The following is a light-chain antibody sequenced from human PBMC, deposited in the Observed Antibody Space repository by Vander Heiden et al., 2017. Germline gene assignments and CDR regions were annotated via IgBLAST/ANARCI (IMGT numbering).Light chain of an antibody. CDR3: AAWDDSLNAVV. V-gene: IGLV1-44*01. J-gene: IGLJ2*01. Sequence: QSVLTQPPSASGTPGQRFTISCSGSSSNIGSNTVNWYQQLPGTAPKLLIYSNNQRPSGVPDRFSGSKSGTSASLAISGLQSEDEADYYCAAWDDSLNAVVFGGGTKLTVL. CDR1: SSNIGSNT. CDR2: SNN.